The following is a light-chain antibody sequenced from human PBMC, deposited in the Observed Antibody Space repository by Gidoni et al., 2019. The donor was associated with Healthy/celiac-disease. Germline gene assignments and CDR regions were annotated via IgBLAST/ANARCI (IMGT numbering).Light chain of an antibody. V-gene: IGKV1-39*01. CDR3: QPSYSTPPT. J-gene: IGKJ2*01. CDR1: QSISSY. CDR2: AAS. Sequence: DIQMTQSPSSLSASLGDRVTITCRASQSISSYLNWYQQKPRKDPKLLIYAASSLQSGVPSRFSGSGSWTDFSLTISSLQPDDFSTYYCQPSYSTPPTFGQGTKLEIK.